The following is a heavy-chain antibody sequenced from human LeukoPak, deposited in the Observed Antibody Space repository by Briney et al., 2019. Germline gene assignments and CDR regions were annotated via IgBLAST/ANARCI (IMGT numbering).Heavy chain of an antibody. CDR2: IIVDGAST. Sequence: GESLRLSCSASGFTFKNYALHWVRQAPGKGLEYVSGIIVDGASTYYADSVRGRFTISRDNSKNTLYLHMSSLRPDDTAVYFCVKTMVTFGGLIRTDAFDIWAKGQWSPSLQ. J-gene: IGHJ3*02. CDR1: GFTFKNYA. CDR3: VKTMVTFGGLIRTDAFDI. V-gene: IGHV3-64D*06. D-gene: IGHD3-16*01.